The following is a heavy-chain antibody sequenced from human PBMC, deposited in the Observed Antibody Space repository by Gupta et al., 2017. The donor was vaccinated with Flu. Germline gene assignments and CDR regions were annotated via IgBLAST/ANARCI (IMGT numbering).Heavy chain of an antibody. CDR2: IKDDGSDK. CDR1: GFTFSSYW. J-gene: IGHJ4*02. Sequence: EVQLVESGGGLVQPGGSLRLSCAASGFTFSSYWMTWVRQAPGKGLEWVANIKDDGSDKNYVDSVRGRFTISRDNAKYSLYLQMNNLRAEDTAVYYCARDGLAILTELDYWGQGTLVTVSS. V-gene: IGHV3-7*01. D-gene: IGHD3-9*01. CDR3: ARDGLAILTELDY.